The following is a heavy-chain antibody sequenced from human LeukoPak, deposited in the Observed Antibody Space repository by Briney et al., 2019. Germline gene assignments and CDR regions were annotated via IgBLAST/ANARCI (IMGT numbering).Heavy chain of an antibody. CDR3: ARWLLRDV. Sequence: GRSLRLSCAASGFTFSSYAMHWVRQAPGKGLEWVAVISYDGSNKYYADSVKGRFTISRDNSKNTLYLHMNSLRAEDTAVYYCARWLLRDVWGQGTTVTVSS. D-gene: IGHD6-19*01. J-gene: IGHJ6*02. CDR2: ISYDGSNK. V-gene: IGHV3-30*04. CDR1: GFTFSSYA.